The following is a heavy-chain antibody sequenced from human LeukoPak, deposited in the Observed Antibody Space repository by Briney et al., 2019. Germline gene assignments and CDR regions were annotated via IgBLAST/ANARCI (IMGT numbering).Heavy chain of an antibody. CDR2: IYPGDSDT. V-gene: IGHV5-51*01. J-gene: IGHJ4*02. CDR1: GYSFTSYW. Sequence: GESLKISCKGSGYSFTSYWIGWVRQMPGKGLEWMGIIYPGDSDTRYSPSFQGQVTISADKSISTAYLQWSSLKASDTAMYYCARRDSSGYYTHYFDYWGQGTLVTVSS. D-gene: IGHD3-22*01. CDR3: ARRDSSGYYTHYFDY.